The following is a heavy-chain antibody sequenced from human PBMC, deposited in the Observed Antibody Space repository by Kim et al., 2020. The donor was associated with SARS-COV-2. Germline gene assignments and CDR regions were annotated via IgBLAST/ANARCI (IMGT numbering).Heavy chain of an antibody. J-gene: IGHJ4*02. D-gene: IGHD3-10*01. CDR2: IKQDGSEK. CDR1: GFTFSSYW. Sequence: GGSLRLSCAASGFTFSSYWMSWVRQAPGKGLEWVANIKQDGSEKYYVDSVKGRFTISRDNAKNSLYLQMNSLRAEDTAVYYCARDGSWWFREEIDYWGQGTLVTVSS. V-gene: IGHV3-7*01. CDR3: ARDGSWWFREEIDY.